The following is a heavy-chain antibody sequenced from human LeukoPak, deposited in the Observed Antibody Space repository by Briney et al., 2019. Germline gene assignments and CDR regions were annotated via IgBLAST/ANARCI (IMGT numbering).Heavy chain of an antibody. V-gene: IGHV4-34*01. J-gene: IGHJ4*03. CDR3: ARSRGYCSI. CDR2: INHSGST. Sequence: PSETLSLTCAVCGGSFSGYYWSWIRQPPGKGLEWIGEINHSGSTNYNPSLKSRVTISVDTSKNQFSLKLSSVTAADTAVYYCARSRGYCSIWGQGTMVTVSS. CDR1: GGSFSGYY. D-gene: IGHD2-15*01.